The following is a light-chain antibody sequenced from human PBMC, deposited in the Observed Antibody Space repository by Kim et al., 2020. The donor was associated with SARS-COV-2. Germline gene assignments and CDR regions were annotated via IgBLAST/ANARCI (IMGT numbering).Light chain of an antibody. J-gene: IGLJ3*02. CDR2: ESN. Sequence: TVTISCTRSSGSIASNFVQWYQQRPGSAPTLVVYESNRRFPGVPDRFSGSIDGSSNSASLTISGLKTEDESDYYCQSYDTNFQGVFGGGTQLTVL. CDR1: SGSIASNF. V-gene: IGLV6-57*03. CDR3: QSYDTNFQGV.